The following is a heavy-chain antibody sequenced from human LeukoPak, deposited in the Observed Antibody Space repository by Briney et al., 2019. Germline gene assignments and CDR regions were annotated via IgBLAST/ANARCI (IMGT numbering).Heavy chain of an antibody. D-gene: IGHD3-22*01. J-gene: IGHJ4*02. V-gene: IGHV1-18*01. CDR1: GYTFTSYG. CDR2: ISAYNGNT. Sequence: GASVTVSCKASGYTFTSYGISWVRQAPGQGLEWMGWISAYNGNTNYAQKLQGRVTMTTDTSTSTAYMELRSLRSDDTAVYYCARGHYYDSSGYYPYWGQGTLFTVSS. CDR3: ARGHYYDSSGYYPY.